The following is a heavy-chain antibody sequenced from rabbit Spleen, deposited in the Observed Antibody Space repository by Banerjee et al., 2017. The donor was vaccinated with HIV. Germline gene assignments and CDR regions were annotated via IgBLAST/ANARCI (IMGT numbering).Heavy chain of an antibody. J-gene: IGHJ6*01. D-gene: IGHD8-1*01. CDR3: ARDSGSSFSSYGMDL. Sequence: QEQLVESGGGLVQPEGSLTLTCTASGFSFSSSYYMCWVRQAPGKGLEWIACIVSGSGRTYYASWAKGRFTITKTSSTTVTLQMTSLTAADTATYFCARDSGSSFSSYGMDLWGQGTLVTV. CDR2: IVSGSGRT. CDR1: GFSFSSSYY. V-gene: IGHV1S45*01.